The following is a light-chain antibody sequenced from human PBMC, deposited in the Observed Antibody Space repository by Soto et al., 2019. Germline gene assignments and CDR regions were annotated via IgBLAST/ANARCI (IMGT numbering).Light chain of an antibody. CDR1: QSVSGN. Sequence: EIMMTQSPATLSVSPGERATLSCRASQSVSGNLAWYQQKPGQAPRLLIYGASTRATGIPARFSGSGSGTEFTLTISSLQSEDFAVYYCQQYNNWPPVTFGQGTKVEIK. CDR3: QQYNNWPPVT. V-gene: IGKV3-15*01. J-gene: IGKJ1*01. CDR2: GAS.